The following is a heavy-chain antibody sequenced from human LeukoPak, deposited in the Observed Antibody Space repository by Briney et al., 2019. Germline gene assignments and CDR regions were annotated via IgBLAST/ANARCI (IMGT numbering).Heavy chain of an antibody. V-gene: IGHV4-38-2*02. CDR3: DVGILRGPDY. CDR1: GSSISNNYY. Sequence: PSETLSLTCTVSGSSISNNYYWVWIRQPPGKGLEWIGSIYHSGSTYYNPSLKSRVTISVDTSKNHFSLKLTSMTAADTAVYYCDVGILRGPDYWGQGTLVTVSS. CDR2: IYHSGST. J-gene: IGHJ4*02. D-gene: IGHD1-26*01.